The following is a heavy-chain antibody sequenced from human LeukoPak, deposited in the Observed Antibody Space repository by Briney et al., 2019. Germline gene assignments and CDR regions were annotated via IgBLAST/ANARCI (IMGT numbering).Heavy chain of an antibody. Sequence: GGSLRLSCAASGFTFSDYYMNWIRQAPGRGLEWVSYISTSGSSIYYADPVKGRFTISRDNAKSSLFLQVNSLRAEDTALYYCARSGDYGESFDSWGQGTLVNVFS. CDR1: GFTFSDYY. CDR2: ISTSGSSI. V-gene: IGHV3-11*01. J-gene: IGHJ4*02. CDR3: ARSGDYGESFDS. D-gene: IGHD4-17*01.